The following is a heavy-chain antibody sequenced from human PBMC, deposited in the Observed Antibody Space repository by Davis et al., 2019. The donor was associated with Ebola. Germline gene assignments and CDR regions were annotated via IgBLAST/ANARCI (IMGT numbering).Heavy chain of an antibody. CDR1: GYSISSGYY. CDR3: ARDSFDYYDTSGYYL. V-gene: IGHV4-38-2*02. J-gene: IGHJ4*02. Sequence: MPSETLSLTCTVSGYSISSGYYWGWIRQPPGKGLEWIGSIYHIGSTYYNPSLKSRVTISVDTSKNQFSLKLSSVTAADTAVYYCARDSFDYYDTSGYYLWGQGTLVTVSS. CDR2: IYHIGST. D-gene: IGHD3-22*01.